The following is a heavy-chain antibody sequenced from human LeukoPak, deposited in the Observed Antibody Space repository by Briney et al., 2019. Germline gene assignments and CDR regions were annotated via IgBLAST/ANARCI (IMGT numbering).Heavy chain of an antibody. J-gene: IGHJ6*02. CDR1: GFTFSSYA. D-gene: IGHD6-13*01. CDR3: AKGLVSSWSSFASYYGMDV. CDR2: ISGSGGST. Sequence: GGSLRLSCAASGFTFSSYAMSWVRQAPGKGLEWVSAISGSGGSTYYADSVKGRFTISRDNSKNTLYLQMNSLRAEDTAVYYCAKGLVSSWSSFASYYGMDVWGQGTTVTVSS. V-gene: IGHV3-23*01.